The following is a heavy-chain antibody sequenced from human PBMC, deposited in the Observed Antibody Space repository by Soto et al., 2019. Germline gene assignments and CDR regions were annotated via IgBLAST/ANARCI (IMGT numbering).Heavy chain of an antibody. D-gene: IGHD6-13*01. J-gene: IGHJ4*02. CDR3: IAADGPKGYFDY. Sequence: SETLSLTCTVSGGSISSSSYYWGWIRQPPGKGLEWIGSIYYSGSTYYNPSLKSRVTISVDTSKNQFSLKLSSVTAADTAVYYCIAADGPKGYFDYWGQGTLVTVSS. CDR2: IYYSGST. CDR1: GGSISSSSYY. V-gene: IGHV4-39*01.